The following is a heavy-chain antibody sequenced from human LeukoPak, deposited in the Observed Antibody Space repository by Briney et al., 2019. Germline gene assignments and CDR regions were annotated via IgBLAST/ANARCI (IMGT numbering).Heavy chain of an antibody. D-gene: IGHD6-19*01. Sequence: AETLSLTCTVSGFSISSYYWSWIRQPPGKGLEWIGYIFYSGSTNYNPSLKRRVTISVDTSKNTFSLKLSSVSAADTAVYYCARRDIRAVAERDAFDIWGQGTMVTVSS. CDR3: ARRDIRAVAERDAFDI. J-gene: IGHJ3*02. V-gene: IGHV4-59*08. CDR1: GFSISSYY. CDR2: IFYSGST.